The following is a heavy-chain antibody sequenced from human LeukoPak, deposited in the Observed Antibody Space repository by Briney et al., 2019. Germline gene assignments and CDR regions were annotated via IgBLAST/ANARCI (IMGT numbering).Heavy chain of an antibody. CDR1: GFTFSSYA. D-gene: IGHD1-26*01. CDR2: ISGSGGST. V-gene: IGHV3-23*01. J-gene: IGHJ4*02. CDR3: AKDHPRPGIVDGNKFDY. Sequence: GGSLRLSCAASGFTFSSYAMSWVRQAPGKGLEWVSAISGSGGSTYYADSVKGRFTISRDNSKSTLYLQMNSLRAEDTAVYYCAKDHPRPGIVDGNKFDYWGQGTLVTVSS.